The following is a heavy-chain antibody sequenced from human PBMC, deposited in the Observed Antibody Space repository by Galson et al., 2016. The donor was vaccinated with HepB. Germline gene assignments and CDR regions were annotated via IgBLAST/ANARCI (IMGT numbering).Heavy chain of an antibody. Sequence: SLRLSCAASGITFNYAWMTWVRQAPGKGLEWVGRIKSNIEGGATDSAAAMKGRFIISRDDSKNTVYLQMNGLKIEDTAVYYCTTGHIWFAYWGQGALFTVS. V-gene: IGHV3-15*01. D-gene: IGHD3-3*02. CDR3: TTGHIWFAY. CDR1: GITFNYAW. CDR2: IKSNIEGGAT. J-gene: IGHJ4*01.